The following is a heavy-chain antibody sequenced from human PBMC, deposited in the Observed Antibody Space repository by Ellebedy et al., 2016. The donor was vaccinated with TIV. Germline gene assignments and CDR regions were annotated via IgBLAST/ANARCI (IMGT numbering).Heavy chain of an antibody. Sequence: GGSLRLSCAASGFTFSDYWMSWVRQPPGKGLEWVANIKQDGSEKYYVDSVKGRFTISRDDAKSSLYLQMNSLRAEDTAVYYCARVVGWLQLDYWGQGTLVTVSS. V-gene: IGHV3-7*03. CDR1: GFTFSDYW. J-gene: IGHJ4*02. D-gene: IGHD5-24*01. CDR2: IKQDGSEK. CDR3: ARVVGWLQLDY.